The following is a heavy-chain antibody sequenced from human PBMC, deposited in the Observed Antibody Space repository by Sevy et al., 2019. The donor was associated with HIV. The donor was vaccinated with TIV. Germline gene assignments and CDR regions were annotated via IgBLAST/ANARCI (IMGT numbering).Heavy chain of an antibody. CDR3: VTDDRPYGWLFDF. CDR2: INRNESAT. CDR1: GFIFRSYW. D-gene: IGHD6-19*01. J-gene: IGHJ4*02. V-gene: IGHV3-7*01. Sequence: GGSLRLSCAASGFIFRSYWMTWVRQAPGKGLDWMANINRNESATNYVGSVKGRFTIFRDHAKNLLYLQMKRLRVDDTAVYYCVTDDRPYGWLFDFWGPGTQFTVSS.